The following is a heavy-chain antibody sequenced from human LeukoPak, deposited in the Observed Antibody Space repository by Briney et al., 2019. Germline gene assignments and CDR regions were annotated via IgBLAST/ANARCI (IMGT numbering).Heavy chain of an antibody. CDR2: ILPIFGTA. V-gene: IGHV1-69*05. J-gene: IGHJ5*02. Sequence: SVKVSCKASGGTFSSYAISWVRQAPGQGLEWMGGILPIFGTANYAQKFQGRVTITTDESTSTAYMELSSLRSEDTAVYYCARDEYYYDSSGYSVWFDPWGQGTLVTVSS. CDR1: GGTFSSYA. CDR3: ARDEYYYDSSGYSVWFDP. D-gene: IGHD3-22*01.